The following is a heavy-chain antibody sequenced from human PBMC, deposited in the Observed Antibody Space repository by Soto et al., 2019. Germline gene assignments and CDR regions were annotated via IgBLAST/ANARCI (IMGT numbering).Heavy chain of an antibody. D-gene: IGHD6-13*01. V-gene: IGHV4-30-4*01. CDR2: IYYSGST. Sequence: PSETLSLTCTVSGGSIRSGDYYWSWIRQPPGKGLEWIGYIYYSGSTYYNPSLKSRVTISVDTSKNQFSLKLSSVTAADTAVYYCARDLTAAGTNQFDPWGQGTLVTVSS. CDR3: ARDLTAAGTNQFDP. J-gene: IGHJ5*02. CDR1: GGSIRSGDYY.